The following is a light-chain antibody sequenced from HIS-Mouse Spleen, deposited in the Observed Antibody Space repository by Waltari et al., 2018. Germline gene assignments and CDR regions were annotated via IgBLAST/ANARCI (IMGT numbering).Light chain of an antibody. CDR3: QQYNNWPPVT. CDR2: GAS. CDR1: QSVSSN. J-gene: IGKJ2*01. V-gene: IGKV3-15*01. Sequence: EIVMTQSPATLSVSPGERATLPCRASQSVSSNLAWYQQKPGQAPRLLIYGASTRATGIPARFSGSGSGTEFTLTISSMQSEDFAVYYCQQYNNWPPVTFGQGTKLEIK.